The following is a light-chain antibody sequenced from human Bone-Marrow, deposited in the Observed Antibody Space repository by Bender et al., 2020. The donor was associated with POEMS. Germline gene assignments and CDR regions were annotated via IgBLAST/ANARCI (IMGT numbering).Light chain of an antibody. V-gene: IGLV2-23*01. Sequence: QSALTQPASVSGSPGQSIIFSCTGTDSDVGAFNLVSWYQRHPTKAPKVLVYEGSKRPSGVSNRFSGSRSGNTASLTISGLQPEDEADYYCCSYAGYSTYLFGSGTKVTVL. CDR1: DSDVGAFNL. CDR3: CSYAGYSTYL. J-gene: IGLJ1*01. CDR2: EGS.